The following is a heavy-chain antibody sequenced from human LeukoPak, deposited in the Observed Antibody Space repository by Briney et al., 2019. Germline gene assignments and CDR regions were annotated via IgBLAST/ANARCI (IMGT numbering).Heavy chain of an antibody. Sequence: GASVKVSCKASGYTFTGYYMHWVRQAPGQGLEWMGWINPNSGGTNYAQKFQGRVTMTRDTSISTAYMELSRLRSDDTAVYYCARDTSALGDIDRYCSGGSCYSSPGYWGQGTLVTVSS. J-gene: IGHJ4*02. CDR2: INPNSGGT. V-gene: IGHV1-2*02. CDR3: ARDTSALGDIDRYCSGGSCYSSPGY. CDR1: GYTFTGYY. D-gene: IGHD2-15*01.